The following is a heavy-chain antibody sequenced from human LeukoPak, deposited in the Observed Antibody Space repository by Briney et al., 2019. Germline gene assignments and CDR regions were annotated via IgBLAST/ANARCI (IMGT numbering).Heavy chain of an antibody. V-gene: IGHV1-2*02. CDR2: INPNSGGT. Sequence: EASVKVSCKASGYTFTGYYMHWVRQAPGQGLEWMGWINPNSGGTNYAQKFQGRVTMTRDTSISTAYMELSRLRSDDTAVYYCARGFSRATTYCSGGSCYADYWGQGTLVTVSS. D-gene: IGHD2-15*01. CDR3: ARGFSRATTYCSGGSCYADY. J-gene: IGHJ4*02. CDR1: GYTFTGYY.